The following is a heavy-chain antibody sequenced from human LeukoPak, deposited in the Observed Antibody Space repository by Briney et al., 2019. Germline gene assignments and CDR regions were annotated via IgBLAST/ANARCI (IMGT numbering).Heavy chain of an antibody. CDR2: ISAYNGNT. Sequence: ASVKVSCKASGYTFTSYGISWVRQAPGQGLEWMGWISAYNGNTNYAQKLQVRVTMTTDTATSTAYMELRSLRSDDPAVYYCARDRWEPKNWFDPWGQGTLVTVSS. D-gene: IGHD1-26*01. V-gene: IGHV1-18*01. J-gene: IGHJ5*02. CDR1: GYTFTSYG. CDR3: ARDRWEPKNWFDP.